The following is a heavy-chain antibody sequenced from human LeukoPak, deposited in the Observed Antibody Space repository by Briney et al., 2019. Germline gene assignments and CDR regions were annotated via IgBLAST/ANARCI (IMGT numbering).Heavy chain of an antibody. Sequence: SETLSLTCAVYGGSFSGYYWSWIRQPPGKGLEWIGEINHSGSTNYNPSLKSRVTISVDTSKNQFSLKLSSVTAADTAVYYCARVKVVYSSGWKDFGYWGQGTLVTVSS. D-gene: IGHD6-19*01. CDR1: GGSFSGYY. J-gene: IGHJ4*02. CDR2: INHSGST. V-gene: IGHV4-34*01. CDR3: ARVKVVYSSGWKDFGY.